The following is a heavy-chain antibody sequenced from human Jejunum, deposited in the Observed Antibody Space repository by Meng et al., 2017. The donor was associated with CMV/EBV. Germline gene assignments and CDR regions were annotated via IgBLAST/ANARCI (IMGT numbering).Heavy chain of an antibody. D-gene: IGHD6-13*01. CDR1: GFAFNTFV. CDR3: AKGLAAARFDA. J-gene: IGHJ5*02. V-gene: IGHV3-23*01. Sequence: CTASGFAFNTFVMSWVRQAPGKGLEWVSGISGGGTTYFADSVKGRFTISKDNSKNTLYLQMNSLRVEDTAVYYCAKGLAAARFDAWGQGTLVTVSS. CDR2: ISGGGTT.